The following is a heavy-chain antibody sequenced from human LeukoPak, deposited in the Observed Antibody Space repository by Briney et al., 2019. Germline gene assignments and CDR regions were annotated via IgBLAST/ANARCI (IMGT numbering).Heavy chain of an antibody. Sequence: GESLKISCKGSGYSFTSYWIGWVRQMPGKGLEWMGIIYPGDSDTRYSPSFQGQVTISADKSISTAYLQWSSLKASDTAMYYCARLGLAPVTYYYGSGSYCYFDYWGQGTLVTVSS. CDR1: GYSFTSYW. D-gene: IGHD3-10*01. CDR3: ARLGLAPVTYYYGSGSYCYFDY. J-gene: IGHJ4*02. V-gene: IGHV5-51*01. CDR2: IYPGDSDT.